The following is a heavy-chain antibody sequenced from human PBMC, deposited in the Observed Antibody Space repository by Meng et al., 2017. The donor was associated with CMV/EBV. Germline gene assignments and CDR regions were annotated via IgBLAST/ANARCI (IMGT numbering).Heavy chain of an antibody. Sequence: GESLKISCAASGFTFDDYGMSWVRQAPGKGLEWVSGINWNGGSTGYADSVKGRFTISRDNAKNTLYLQMNSLRAEDTAVYYCAKRFSLQSLGSSWYVRDYWGQGTLVTVSS. V-gene: IGHV3-20*04. D-gene: IGHD6-13*01. CDR1: GFTFDDYG. CDR2: INWNGGST. J-gene: IGHJ4*02. CDR3: AKRFSLQSLGSSWYVRDY.